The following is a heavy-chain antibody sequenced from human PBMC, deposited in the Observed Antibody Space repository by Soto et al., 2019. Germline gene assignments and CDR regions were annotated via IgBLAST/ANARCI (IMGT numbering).Heavy chain of an antibody. J-gene: IGHJ6*02. Sequence: QVQLQESGPGLVKPSETLSLTCTVSGDSISRYYWSWIRLSPGKGLEWIGYIYYSGETNYNPSVKSRGTISVDRTKNQFSLKLSSVTAADTAGYYCARDQGGEFLKGSGMDVWGQGTTVTVSS. CDR2: IYYSGET. V-gene: IGHV4-59*01. CDR3: ARDQGGEFLKGSGMDV. D-gene: IGHD3-10*01. CDR1: GDSISRYY.